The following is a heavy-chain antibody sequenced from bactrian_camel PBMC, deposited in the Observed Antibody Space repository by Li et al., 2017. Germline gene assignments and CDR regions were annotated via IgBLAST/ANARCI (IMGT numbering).Heavy chain of an antibody. D-gene: IGHD7*01. V-gene: IGHV3S40*01. CDR3: ARSGGNWYIDY. J-gene: IGHJ4*01. CDR1: ILTACT. CDR2: MHRVLGEE. Sequence: DVQLVESGGGSVQTGGSLRLTCSASILTACTGWFRQVPGKERERVATMHRVLGEEDYGDSVKGRFTITRDNAKNTVYLQMNSLNTEDAAVYYCARSGGNWYIDYWGRGPRSPSP.